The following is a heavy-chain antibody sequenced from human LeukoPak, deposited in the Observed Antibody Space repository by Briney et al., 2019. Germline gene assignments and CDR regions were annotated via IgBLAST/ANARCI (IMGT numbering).Heavy chain of an antibody. CDR3: EKDSHLDV. D-gene: IGHD2-15*01. Sequence: SETLSLTCTVSGGSISGTDLYWGWIRQLPGKGLEWIRNIHSSGNSFCNPSLKSRVTISVDTSKNQFSLRLSSVTAADTAVYYCEKDSHLDVWGQGTTVTVSS. CDR2: IHSSGNS. V-gene: IGHV4-39*01. J-gene: IGHJ6*02. CDR1: GGSISGTDLY.